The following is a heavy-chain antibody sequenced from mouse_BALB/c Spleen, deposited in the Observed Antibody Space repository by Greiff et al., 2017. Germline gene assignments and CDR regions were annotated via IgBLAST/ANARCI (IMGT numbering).Heavy chain of an antibody. CDR2: ISSGGST. CDR1: GFTFSSYA. CDR3: ARGRDYCGSSYGKDYAMDY. D-gene: IGHD1-1*01. V-gene: IGHV5-6-5*01. Sequence: EVQLVESGGGLVKPGGSLKLSCAASGFTFSSYAMSWVRQTPEKRLEWVASISSGGSTYYPDSVKDQFTISRDNARNILYIQMSSLRSEDTTMYYCARGRDYCGSSYGKDYAMDYWGQGTSVTVSS. J-gene: IGHJ4*01.